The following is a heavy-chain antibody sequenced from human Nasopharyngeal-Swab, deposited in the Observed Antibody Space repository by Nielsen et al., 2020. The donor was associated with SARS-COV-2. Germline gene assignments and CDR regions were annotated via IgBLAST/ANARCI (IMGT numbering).Heavy chain of an antibody. CDR2: INHSGST. CDR3: ARAPGGYYDSSGYFDY. V-gene: IGHV4-34*01. D-gene: IGHD3-22*01. Sequence: PEKGLEWIGEINHSGSTNYNPSLKSRVTISVDTSKNQFSLKLSSVTAAGTAVYYCARAPGGYYDSSGYFDYWGQGTLVTVSS. J-gene: IGHJ4*02.